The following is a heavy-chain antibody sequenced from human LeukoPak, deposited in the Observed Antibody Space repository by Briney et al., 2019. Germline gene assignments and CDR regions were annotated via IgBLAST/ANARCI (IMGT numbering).Heavy chain of an antibody. CDR2: IKQDESEK. J-gene: IGHJ4*02. V-gene: IGHV3-7*01. CDR1: GFTFSNYW. D-gene: IGHD2-2*01. CDR3: ARALDSSSSRYQAFEE. Sequence: GGSLRLSCSASGFTFSNYWMSWVRQAPGKGLEWVANIKQDESEKYYVDSVKGRFTISRDNAKSSMYLQMNSLRAEDTAVYYCARALDSSSSRYQAFEEWSQGTLVTVSS.